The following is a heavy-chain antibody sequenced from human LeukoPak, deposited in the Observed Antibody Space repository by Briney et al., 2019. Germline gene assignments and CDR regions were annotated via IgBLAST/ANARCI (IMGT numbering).Heavy chain of an antibody. J-gene: IGHJ4*02. D-gene: IGHD1-26*01. CDR1: RFTFSNYA. CDR2: ISGSGGST. Sequence: PGGSLRLSCAASRFTFSNYAMSWVRQAPGKGLEWVSTISGSGGSTYYADSVKGRFTISRDNSKNTLYLHMNSLRPEDTAVYYCAKVVGATPFDYWGQGTLVTVSS. CDR3: AKVVGATPFDY. V-gene: IGHV3-23*01.